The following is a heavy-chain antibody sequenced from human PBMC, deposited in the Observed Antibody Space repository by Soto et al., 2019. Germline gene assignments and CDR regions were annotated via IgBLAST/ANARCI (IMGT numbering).Heavy chain of an antibody. CDR2: TNHSGST. CDR1: GGSFSGYY. J-gene: IGHJ4*02. CDR3: ARGRVSSGWYRDY. Sequence: SETLSLTCGVYGGSFSGYYWSWIRQPPGKGLEWIGETNHSGSTNYNPSLKSRVTISVDTSKNQFSLKLSSVTAADTAVYYCARGRVSSGWYRDYWGQGTLVTVSS. D-gene: IGHD6-19*01. V-gene: IGHV4-34*01.